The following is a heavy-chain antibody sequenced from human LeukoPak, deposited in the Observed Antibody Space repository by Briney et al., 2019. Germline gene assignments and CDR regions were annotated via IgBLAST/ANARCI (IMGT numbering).Heavy chain of an antibody. CDR1: GFTLSSYA. CDR3: AKPPLRLLRTSLYYFDY. D-gene: IGHD3-22*01. V-gene: IGHV3-23*01. CDR2: ISGSGGST. Sequence: LGGSLRLSCAASGFTLSSYAMSWVRQAPGKGLEWVSAISGSGGSTYYADSVKGRFTISRDNSKNTLYLQMNSLRAEDTAVYYCAKPPLRLLRTSLYYFDYWGQGTLVTVSS. J-gene: IGHJ4*02.